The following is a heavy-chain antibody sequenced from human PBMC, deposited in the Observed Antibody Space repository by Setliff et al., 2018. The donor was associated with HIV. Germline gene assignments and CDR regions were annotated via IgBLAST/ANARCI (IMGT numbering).Heavy chain of an antibody. CDR3: ARDWPSSTAAGDC. CDR1: GFTFSSYE. V-gene: IGHV3-48*03. D-gene: IGHD6-6*01. CDR2: ISSSGSTI. J-gene: IGHJ4*02. Sequence: GGSLRLSCAASGFTFSSYEMNWVRQAPGKGLEWVSYISSSGSTIYYADSVEGRFTISRDNAKNSLYLEMNSLTVEDTALYYCARDWPSSTAAGDCWGQGTLVTVSS.